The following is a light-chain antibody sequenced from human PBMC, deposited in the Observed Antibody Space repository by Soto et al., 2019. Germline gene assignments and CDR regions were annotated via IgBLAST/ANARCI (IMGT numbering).Light chain of an antibody. Sequence: DIQMTQSPSSLSASVGDRVTITCRASQIINRYLNWYLQKPGRAPQLLIYAASTLQTEVPPRFRGSGSGTDFTLTISSLQPEDFATYYCQQTYTTPRTCGGGTKVDIK. V-gene: IGKV1-39*01. CDR2: AAS. J-gene: IGKJ4*01. CDR1: QIINRY. CDR3: QQTYTTPRT.